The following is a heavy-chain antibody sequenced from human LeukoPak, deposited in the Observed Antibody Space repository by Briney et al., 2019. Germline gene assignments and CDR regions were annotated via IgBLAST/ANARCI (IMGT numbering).Heavy chain of an antibody. CDR3: ARRGRDGYNLAWYFDY. J-gene: IGHJ4*02. Sequence: ASVKVSCKASGYTFTSYGISWVRQAPGQGLKWMGWISAYNGNTNYAQKLQGRVTMTTDTSTSTAYMELRSLRSDDTAVYYCARRGRDGYNLAWYFDYWGQGTLVTVSS. D-gene: IGHD5-24*01. CDR1: GYTFTSYG. V-gene: IGHV1-18*01. CDR2: ISAYNGNT.